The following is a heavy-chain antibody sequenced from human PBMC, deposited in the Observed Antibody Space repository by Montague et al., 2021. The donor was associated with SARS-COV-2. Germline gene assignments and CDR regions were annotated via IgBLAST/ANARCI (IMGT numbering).Heavy chain of an antibody. CDR2: IDWDEDQ. CDR3: ARSYGDYRDSYFDX. J-gene: IGHJ4*02. Sequence: PALVKPTQTLTLTCTFSGFSLNTSGMCVSWIRQPPGKALEWLALIDWDEDQYYSTSLKTRLTISKDTSKNQVVLTMTNTDPIDTATYYCARSYGDYRDSYFDXWGQGTLVTVSS. D-gene: IGHD4-17*01. V-gene: IGHV2-70*01. CDR1: GFSLNTSGMC.